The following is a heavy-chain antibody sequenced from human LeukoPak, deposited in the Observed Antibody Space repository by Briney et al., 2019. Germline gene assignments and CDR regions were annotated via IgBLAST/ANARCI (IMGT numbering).Heavy chain of an antibody. D-gene: IGHD6-13*01. CDR3: AKPSGNIAAAGGDY. V-gene: IGHV3-23*01. CDR1: GFTFSSYA. CDR2: ISGSGGST. J-gene: IGHJ4*02. Sequence: GGPLRLSCAASGFTFSSYAMSWVRQAPGKGLEWVSAISGSGGSTYYADSVKGRFTISRDNSKNTLYLQMNSLRAEDTAVYYCAKPSGNIAAAGGDYWGQGTLVTVSS.